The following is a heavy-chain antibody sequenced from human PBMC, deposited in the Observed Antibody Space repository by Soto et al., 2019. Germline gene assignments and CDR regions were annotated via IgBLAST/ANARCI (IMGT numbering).Heavy chain of an antibody. Sequence: SCKASGYTFTGYYMHWVRQAPGQGLEWMGWINPNSGGTNYAQKFQGRVTMTRDTSISTAYMELSRLRSDDTAVYYCARGRVLRFLGDPRGCFDPCGQRTLVTVSS. CDR3: ARGRVLRFLGDPRGCFDP. CDR2: INPNSGGT. J-gene: IGHJ5*02. V-gene: IGHV1-2*02. CDR1: GYTFTGYY. D-gene: IGHD3-3*01.